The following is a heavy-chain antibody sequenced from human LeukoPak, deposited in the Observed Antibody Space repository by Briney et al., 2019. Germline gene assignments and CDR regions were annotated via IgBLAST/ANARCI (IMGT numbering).Heavy chain of an antibody. CDR2: TYYRSKWHD. J-gene: IGHJ4*02. CDR1: GDSFSNNRAA. Sequence: SQTLSLTCDISGDSFSNNRAAWNWIRQSPSRGLEWLGRTYYRSKWHDDYAISVKSRITINPDTSKNQFSLQLNSVTPEDTAVYYCARAVATYVDYWGQGTLVTVSS. D-gene: IGHD5-12*01. V-gene: IGHV6-1*01. CDR3: ARAVATYVDY.